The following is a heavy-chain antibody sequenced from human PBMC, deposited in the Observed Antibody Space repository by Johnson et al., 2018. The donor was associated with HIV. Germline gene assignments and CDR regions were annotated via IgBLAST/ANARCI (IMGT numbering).Heavy chain of an antibody. J-gene: IGHJ3*02. CDR1: GFTFSSYG. Sequence: QVQLVESGGGVVQPGRSLRLSCAASGFTFSSYGMHWVRQAPGKGLEWMAVISYDGSNKYYADSVKGRFTISGDSSKNTVFLQMNSLRVEDTAVYFCARVGISDYDLAAFDIWGQGTMVTVSS. V-gene: IGHV3-30*03. CDR2: ISYDGSNK. D-gene: IGHD3-3*01. CDR3: ARVGISDYDLAAFDI.